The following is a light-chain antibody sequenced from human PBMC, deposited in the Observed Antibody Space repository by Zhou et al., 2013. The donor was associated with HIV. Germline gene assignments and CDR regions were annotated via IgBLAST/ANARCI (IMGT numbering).Light chain of an antibody. CDR3: MQGLHWPRT. V-gene: IGKV2-30*02. J-gene: IGKJ2*02. CDR1: QSLVHSDGTTY. CDR2: KVS. Sequence: DVVLTQSPLSLPVTLGQPASISCKSSQSLVHSDGTTYLSWFQQRPGQSPRRLIYKVSNRDSGVPDRFSGSGSGTDFTLKISRVEAEDVGIYYCMQGLHWPRTFGQGTKLEIK.